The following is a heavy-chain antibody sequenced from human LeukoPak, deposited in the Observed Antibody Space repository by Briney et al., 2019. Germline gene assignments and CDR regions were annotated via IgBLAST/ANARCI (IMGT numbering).Heavy chain of an antibody. Sequence: GASVKVSCKTSGYTFTDYNLHWVRQAPGQRLEWMGIIKPSGGDTSYAQTFQGRVFMTGDTATSTVYMELIIVKSEDTAVYDCGRVRDGYHHPYDLWGKGQMVTVSS. CDR3: GRVRDGYHHPYDL. CDR2: IKPSGGDT. D-gene: IGHD5-24*01. CDR1: GYTFTDYN. V-gene: IGHV1-46*01. J-gene: IGHJ3*01.